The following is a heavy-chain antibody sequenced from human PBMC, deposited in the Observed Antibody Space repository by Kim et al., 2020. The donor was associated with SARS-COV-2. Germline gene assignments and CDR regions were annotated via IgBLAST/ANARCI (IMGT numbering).Heavy chain of an antibody. D-gene: IGHD6-19*01. CDR3: AEVGIAVAGLGGRWFDP. J-gene: IGHJ5*02. V-gene: IGHV3-23*01. Sequence: VKGRYTISRDNSKNTLYLQMNSLRDEDTAVYYCAEVGIAVAGLGGRWFDPWGQGTLVTVSS.